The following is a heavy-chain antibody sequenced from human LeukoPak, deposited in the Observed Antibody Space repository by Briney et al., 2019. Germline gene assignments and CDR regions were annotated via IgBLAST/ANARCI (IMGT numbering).Heavy chain of an antibody. CDR3: AEGSLLAFDI. D-gene: IGHD3-10*01. V-gene: IGHV3-33*01. Sequence: GGSLRLSCAASGFTFSSYAMHWVRQAPGKGLEWVAVIWSDGTNKYYSDSVKGRFTISRDNSKNTLYLQMNSLRAEDTAVYYWAEGSLLAFDIWGQGTMVTVSS. CDR1: GFTFSSYA. CDR2: IWSDGTNK. J-gene: IGHJ3*02.